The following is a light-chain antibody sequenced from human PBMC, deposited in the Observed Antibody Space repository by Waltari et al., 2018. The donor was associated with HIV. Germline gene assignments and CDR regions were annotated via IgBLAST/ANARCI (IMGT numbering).Light chain of an antibody. Sequence: EIVLTQSPATLSLSPGERANLPCRASQSVSSSLAWYQQKPGQAPRLLIYGASGRAAGIPARFSGSGSGTEFTLTISSLQSEDFAVYYCQQYENWPPVTFGQGTRLEIK. CDR3: QQYENWPPVT. CDR1: QSVSSS. CDR2: GAS. V-gene: IGKV3-15*01. J-gene: IGKJ5*01.